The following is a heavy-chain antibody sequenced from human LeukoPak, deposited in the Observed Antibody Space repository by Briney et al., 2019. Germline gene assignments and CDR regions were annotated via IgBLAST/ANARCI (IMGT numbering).Heavy chain of an antibody. J-gene: IGHJ5*02. CDR1: GFTFSSYG. V-gene: IGHV3-30*03. Sequence: GGSLRLSCAASGFTFSSYGMHWVRQAPGKGLEWVAVISYDGSNKYYTDSVKGRFSISRDNSKNTLYLQMNSLRAEDTAVYYCARDGEEQQLVNPAYNWFDPWGQGTLVTVSS. CDR2: ISYDGSNK. D-gene: IGHD6-13*01. CDR3: ARDGEEQQLVNPAYNWFDP.